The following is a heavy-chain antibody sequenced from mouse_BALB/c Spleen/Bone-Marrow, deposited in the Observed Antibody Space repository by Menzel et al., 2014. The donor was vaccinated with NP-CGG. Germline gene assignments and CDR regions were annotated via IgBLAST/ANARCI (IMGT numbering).Heavy chain of an antibody. Sequence: EVKVEESGGGLVQPGGSLRLSCATSGFTFSDFYMEWVRQPPGKRLEWIAASRNKANDYTTEYSASVKGRFIVSRDTSQSIPYLQMNALRAEDTAIYYCARDTRRAMDYWGQGTSVTVSS. CDR3: ARDTRRAMDY. CDR2: SRNKANDYTT. J-gene: IGHJ4*01. V-gene: IGHV7-1*02. CDR1: GFTFSDFY.